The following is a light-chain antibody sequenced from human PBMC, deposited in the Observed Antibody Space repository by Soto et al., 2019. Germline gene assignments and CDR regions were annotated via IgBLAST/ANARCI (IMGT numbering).Light chain of an antibody. CDR3: QHYHNLPYS. CDR1: QDITNY. V-gene: IGKV1-33*01. CDR2: DAS. J-gene: IGKJ2*03. Sequence: DIQVTQYTSSLSASVGDRVTITCQASQDITNYLNWYQQKPGKAPKLLIYDASNLETGVPSRFSGSGSGTDFTFTINSLQPEDIATYYCQHYHNLPYSFGQGSKVDIK.